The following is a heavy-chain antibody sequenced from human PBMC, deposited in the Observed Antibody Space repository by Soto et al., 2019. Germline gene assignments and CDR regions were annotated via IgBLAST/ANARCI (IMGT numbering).Heavy chain of an antibody. Sequence: QLQLQESGPGLVKPSETLSLTCTVSGGSISSSSYHWGWIRQPPGKGLEWIGSIYYSGSTYYNPSLKSRVTISVDTSKNQFSLKLSSVTAADTAVYYCASGYCTNGVCYISGYFDYWGQGTLVTVSS. D-gene: IGHD2-8*01. CDR3: ASGYCTNGVCYISGYFDY. CDR1: GGSISSSSYH. CDR2: IYYSGST. J-gene: IGHJ4*02. V-gene: IGHV4-39*01.